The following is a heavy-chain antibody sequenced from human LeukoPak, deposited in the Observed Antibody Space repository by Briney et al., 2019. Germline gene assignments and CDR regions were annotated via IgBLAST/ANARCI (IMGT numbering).Heavy chain of an antibody. CDR1: GFTFSSYE. V-gene: IGHV3-48*03. Sequence: GGSLRLSCAASGFTFSSYEMNWVRQAPGKGLEWVSYISSSGSTIYYADSVKGRFTISRDNAKKSLYLQMNSLRAEDTAVYYCARGGGSWGFDFWGRGTLVTVSS. CDR3: ARGGGSWGFDF. D-gene: IGHD3-16*01. J-gene: IGHJ4*02. CDR2: ISSSGSTI.